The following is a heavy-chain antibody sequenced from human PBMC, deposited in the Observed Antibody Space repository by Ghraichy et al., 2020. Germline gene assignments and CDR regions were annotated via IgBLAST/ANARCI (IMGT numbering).Heavy chain of an antibody. V-gene: IGHV4-34*01. CDR2: INHSGST. J-gene: IGHJ6*02. Sequence: SETLSLTCAVYGGSFSGYYWSWIRQPPGKGLEWIGEINHSGSTNYNPSLKSRVTISVDTSKNQFSLKLSSVTAADTAVYYCARAPPKNYYGSGRYQYYYGMDVWGQGTTVTVSS. CDR3: ARAPPKNYYGSGRYQYYYGMDV. CDR1: GGSFSGYY. D-gene: IGHD3-10*01.